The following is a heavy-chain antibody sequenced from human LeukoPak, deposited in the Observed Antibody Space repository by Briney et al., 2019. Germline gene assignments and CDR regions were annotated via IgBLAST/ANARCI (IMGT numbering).Heavy chain of an antibody. CDR1: GGSISSYY. D-gene: IGHD6-13*01. J-gene: IGHJ6*02. CDR3: AREPRSSPRGYYGTDV. Sequence: PSETLSLTCTVSGGSISSYYWSWIRQPPGKGLEWIGYIYYSGSTNYNPPLKSRVTISVDTSKNQFSLKLSSVTAADTAVYYCAREPRSSPRGYYGTDVWGQGTTVTVSS. CDR2: IYYSGST. V-gene: IGHV4-59*01.